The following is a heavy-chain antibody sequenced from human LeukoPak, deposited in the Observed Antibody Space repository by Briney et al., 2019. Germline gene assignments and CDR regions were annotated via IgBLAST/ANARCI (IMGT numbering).Heavy chain of an antibody. CDR3: ARGNFSGSRFDY. Sequence: PSETLSLTCTVSGGSISSGGYYWSWIRQHPGNGLEWIGYIYFSGSTYYNPSLKSRVTISVDTSKNQFSLKLSSVTAADTAVYYCARGNFSGSRFDYWGQGTLVTVSS. D-gene: IGHD6-19*01. V-gene: IGHV4-31*03. J-gene: IGHJ4*02. CDR1: GGSISSGGYY. CDR2: IYFSGST.